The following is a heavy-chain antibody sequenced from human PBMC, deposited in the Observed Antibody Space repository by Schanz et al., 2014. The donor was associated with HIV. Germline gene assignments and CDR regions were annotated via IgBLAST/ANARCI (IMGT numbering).Heavy chain of an antibody. Sequence: VQLLESGGGLVQPGGSLRLSCAASGFTFSNYAMTWVRQAPGKGLEWVALIYYDGTNKYYTDSVKGRFTISRDNSKNTLYLQMNSLRAEDTSVYYCARDRMVYAQAPLYYFDYWGQGTLVTVSS. CDR2: IYYDGTNK. J-gene: IGHJ4*02. CDR1: GFTFSNYA. V-gene: IGHV3-33*08. CDR3: ARDRMVYAQAPLYYFDY. D-gene: IGHD2-8*01.